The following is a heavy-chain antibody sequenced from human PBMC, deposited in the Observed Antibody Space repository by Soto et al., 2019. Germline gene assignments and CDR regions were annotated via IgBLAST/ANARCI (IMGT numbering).Heavy chain of an antibody. CDR3: ARGFLSYADAFDI. CDR1: RFTFSDHY. D-gene: IGHD1-26*01. J-gene: IGHJ3*02. CDR2: ISSSSSFT. Sequence: GSLRLSCAASRFTFSDHYMSWIRQAPGKGLEWVSYISSSSSFTNYADSVKGRFTISRDNAKNSLYLQMNSLRAEDTAVYYCARGFLSYADAFDIRGQGTMVTVSS. V-gene: IGHV3-11*05.